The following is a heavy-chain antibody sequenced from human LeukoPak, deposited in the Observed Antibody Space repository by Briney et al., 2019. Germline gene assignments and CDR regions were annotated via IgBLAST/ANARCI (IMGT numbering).Heavy chain of an antibody. D-gene: IGHD3-3*01. J-gene: IGHJ6*02. CDR1: GFTFSSYA. CDR3: AKSHNVLRFLEWFPERYYGMDV. V-gene: IGHV3-30-3*01. CDR2: ISYDGSNK. Sequence: GGSLRLSCAASGFTFSSYAMHWVRQAPGKGLEWVAVISYDGSNKYYADSVKGRFTISRDNSKNTLYLQMNSLRAEDTAVYYCAKSHNVLRFLEWFPERYYGMDVWGQGTTVTVSS.